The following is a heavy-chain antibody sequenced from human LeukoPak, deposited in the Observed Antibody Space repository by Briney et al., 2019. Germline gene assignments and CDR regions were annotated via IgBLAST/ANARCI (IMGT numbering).Heavy chain of an antibody. CDR2: IIPILGIA. CDR1: GYTFTSYY. V-gene: IGHV1-69*04. J-gene: IGHJ4*02. D-gene: IGHD6-13*01. CDR3: ARDLGAAAGTDY. Sequence: ASVKVSCKASGYTFTSYYMHWVRQAPGQGLEWMGRIIPILGIANYAQKFQGRVTITADKSTSTACMELSSLRSEDTAVYYCARDLGAAAGTDYWGQGTLVTVSS.